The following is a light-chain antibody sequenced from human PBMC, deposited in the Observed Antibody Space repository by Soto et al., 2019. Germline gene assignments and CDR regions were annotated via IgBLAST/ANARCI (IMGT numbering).Light chain of an antibody. CDR3: IQYNSYPVT. CDR2: QAS. Sequence: DIQMTQSPSTLSASVGDRVTTTCRASQSIISWLDWYQQKPGKAPKLLIYQASTLESGVPSRFSGSGSGTEFTLNITSLQPDDVATYYCIQYNSYPVTFGGGTRVEIK. J-gene: IGKJ4*01. CDR1: QSIISW. V-gene: IGKV1-5*03.